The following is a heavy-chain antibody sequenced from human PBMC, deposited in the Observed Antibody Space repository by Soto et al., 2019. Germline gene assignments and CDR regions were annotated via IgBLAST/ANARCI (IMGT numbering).Heavy chain of an antibody. CDR1: GYTFTSYW. J-gene: IGHJ4*02. CDR2: IYPSDSDI. D-gene: IGHD2-15*01. V-gene: IGHV5-51*01. Sequence: GESLKISCKGSGYTFTSYWIGWVRQMPGEGLEWMGVIYPSDSDIRYSPSFQGKVTISADKSITTAYLQWSSLKAADTAMYYGVRSGTSSGRFSDYWGQGTLVTVSS. CDR3: VRSGTSSGRFSDY.